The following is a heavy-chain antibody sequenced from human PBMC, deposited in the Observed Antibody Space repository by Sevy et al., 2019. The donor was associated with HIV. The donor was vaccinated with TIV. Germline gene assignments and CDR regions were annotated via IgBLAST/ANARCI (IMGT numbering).Heavy chain of an antibody. CDR3: AKDAYSSSWYGLYYYYYGMDV. D-gene: IGHD6-13*01. Sequence: GGSLRLSCAASGFTFSSYGMHWVRQAPGKGLEWVAVISYDGSNKYYADSVKGRFTISRENSKNTLYLQMNSLRAEDTAVYYCAKDAYSSSWYGLYYYYYGMDVWGQGTTVTVSS. CDR1: GFTFSSYG. CDR2: ISYDGSNK. J-gene: IGHJ6*02. V-gene: IGHV3-30*18.